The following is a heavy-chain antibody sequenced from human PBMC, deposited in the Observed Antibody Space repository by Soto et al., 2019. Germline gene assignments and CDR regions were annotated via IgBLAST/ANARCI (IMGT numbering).Heavy chain of an antibody. CDR2: ITSSSTI. D-gene: IGHD1-7*01. CDR1: GFTFSDYY. Sequence: GESLKTSCAASGFTFSDYYMSWIRQAPGKGLEWVSYITSSSTIYYADSVKGRFTISRDNAKNSLFLQMNSLRAEDTAVYYCARDWNSNDWGQGTLVTVSS. J-gene: IGHJ4*02. V-gene: IGHV3-11*01. CDR3: ARDWNSND.